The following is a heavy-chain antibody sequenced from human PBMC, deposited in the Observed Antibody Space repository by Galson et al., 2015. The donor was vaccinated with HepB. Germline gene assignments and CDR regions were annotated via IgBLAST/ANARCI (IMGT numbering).Heavy chain of an antibody. D-gene: IGHD4-17*01. CDR2: IKEDGSET. CDR3: ARAKGKDYGDYAYDY. CDR1: GFTFRKSW. Sequence: SLRLSCAASGFTFRKSWMSWVRQAPGKGLEWVGNIKEDGSETYFVDSVKGRFTMSRDNARSSLYLQMNSLRVEDTAVYYCARAKGKDYGDYAYDYWGQGVVVAASS. J-gene: IGHJ4*02. V-gene: IGHV3-7*01.